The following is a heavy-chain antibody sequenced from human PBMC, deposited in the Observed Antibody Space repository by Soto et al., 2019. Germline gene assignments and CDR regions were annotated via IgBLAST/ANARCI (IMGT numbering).Heavy chain of an antibody. CDR3: VRDYYDSSGPD. CDR1: GFTFSNYN. D-gene: IGHD3-22*01. V-gene: IGHV3-64D*06. CDR2: ISRSGDKT. J-gene: IGHJ4*02. Sequence: PGGSLRLSCLASGFTFSNYNMHWVRQAPGKGLEYVSEISRSGDKTYYTDSAKDRFIISRDNSKNTLFLQMSSLRVEDTAVYYCVRDYYDSSGPDWGQGS.